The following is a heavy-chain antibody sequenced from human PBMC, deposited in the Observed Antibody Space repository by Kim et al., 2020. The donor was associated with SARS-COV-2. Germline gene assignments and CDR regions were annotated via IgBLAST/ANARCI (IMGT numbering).Heavy chain of an antibody. J-gene: IGHJ6*03. V-gene: IGHV3-21*01. CDR1: GFTFSSYS. Sequence: GGSLRLSCAASGFTFSSYSMNWVRQAPGKGLEWVSSISSSSSYIFYADSVKGRFTISRDNAKNSLYLQMNSLRAEDTAVYYCARDPYNVLTIFGVVTENYYYYYMDVWGKGTTVTVSS. CDR3: ARDPYNVLTIFGVVTENYYYYYMDV. CDR2: ISSSSSYI. D-gene: IGHD3-3*01.